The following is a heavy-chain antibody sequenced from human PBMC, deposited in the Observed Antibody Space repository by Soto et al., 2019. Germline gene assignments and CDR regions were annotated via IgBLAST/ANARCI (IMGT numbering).Heavy chain of an antibody. CDR1: GGSISSGGYY. CDR3: ATQTGFTNWFDP. CDR2: MYYSGSA. J-gene: IGHJ5*02. V-gene: IGHV4-31*03. D-gene: IGHD1-1*01. Sequence: QVQLQESGPGLVKPSQTLSLTCTVSGGSISSGGYYWSWIRQHPGKGLEWIGYMYYSGSAYYKPSLKSRVTISVDTSKNQFSLKLSSVTAADTAVYYCATQTGFTNWFDPWGQGTLVTVSS.